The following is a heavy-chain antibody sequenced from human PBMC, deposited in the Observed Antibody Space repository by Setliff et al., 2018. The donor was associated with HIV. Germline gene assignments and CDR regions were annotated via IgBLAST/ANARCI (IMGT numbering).Heavy chain of an antibody. V-gene: IGHV1-69*13. Sequence: SVKVSCKASGGTFSSYVISWVRLAPGQGLEWMGGIIPIFGTANYAQKFQGRVTITADESTSTAYMELSSLRSDDTAVYYCARDFSGQQLVGGWFDPWGQGTLVTVSS. J-gene: IGHJ5*02. CDR2: IIPIFGTA. CDR3: ARDFSGQQLVGGWFDP. D-gene: IGHD6-13*01. CDR1: GGTFSSYV.